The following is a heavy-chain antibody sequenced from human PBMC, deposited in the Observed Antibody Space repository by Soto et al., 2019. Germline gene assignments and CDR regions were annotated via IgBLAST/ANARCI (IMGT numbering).Heavy chain of an antibody. J-gene: IGHJ6*02. Sequence: EVQLVESGGGLVQPGGSLRLSCAASGFTFSSYSMNWVRQAPGKGLEWGSYISSSSSTIYYADSVKGRFTISRDNAKNSLYLQMNSLRDEDTAVYYCARGDYDFWSGYYTYYYGMDVWGQGTTVTVSS. CDR3: ARGDYDFWSGYYTYYYGMDV. CDR1: GFTFSSYS. D-gene: IGHD3-3*01. CDR2: ISSSSSTI. V-gene: IGHV3-48*02.